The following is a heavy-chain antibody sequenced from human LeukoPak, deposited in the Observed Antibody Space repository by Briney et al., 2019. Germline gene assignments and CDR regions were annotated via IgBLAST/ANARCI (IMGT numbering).Heavy chain of an antibody. V-gene: IGHV1-69*04. Sequence: GSSVKVSCKASGGTFSSYAISWVRQAPGQGLEWMGRIIPIFGIANYAQKFQGRVTITADKSTSTAYMELSSLRSEDTAVYYCAGGREAVAGTLPLDYWGQGTLVTVSS. CDR1: GGTFSSYA. J-gene: IGHJ4*02. CDR2: IIPIFGIA. D-gene: IGHD6-19*01. CDR3: AGGREAVAGTLPLDY.